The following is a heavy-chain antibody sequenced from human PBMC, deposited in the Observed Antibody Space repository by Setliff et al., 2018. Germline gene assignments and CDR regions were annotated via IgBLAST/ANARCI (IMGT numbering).Heavy chain of an antibody. J-gene: IGHJ3*01. CDR1: GGSFSGYY. D-gene: IGHD2-8*01. Sequence: ETLSLTCAVYGGSFSGYYWSWIRQPPGKGLEWIGEINHSGSTNYNPSLKSRVTISVDTSMNQFSLKLSSVTAADTAVYYCARIDIVLMVYADWGQGTMVTVSS. V-gene: IGHV4-34*01. CDR2: INHSGST. CDR3: ARIDIVLMVYAD.